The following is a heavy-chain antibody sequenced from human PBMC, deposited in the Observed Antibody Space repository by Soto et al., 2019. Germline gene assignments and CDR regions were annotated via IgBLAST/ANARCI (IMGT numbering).Heavy chain of an antibody. CDR2: ISPSSSYI. V-gene: IGHV3-21*01. CDR3: AISQAGYSGD. D-gene: IGHD5-12*01. CDR1: GFTFSGYS. J-gene: IGHJ4*02. Sequence: EVHLVESGGGLVKPGGSLRLSCAASGFTFSGYSMSWVRQAPGKGLEWVSSISPSSSYIYSADSVKGRFTISRDNAKNSLYLQMNSLRAEDTAVYYCAISQAGYSGDWGQGTLVTVSS.